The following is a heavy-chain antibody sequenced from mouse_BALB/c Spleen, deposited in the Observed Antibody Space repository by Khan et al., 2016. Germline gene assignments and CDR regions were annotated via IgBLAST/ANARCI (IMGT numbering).Heavy chain of an antibody. CDR3: THYDHDAMDY. V-gene: IGHV6-6*01. CDR2: IRGETNNHAI. J-gene: IGHJ4*01. Sequence: EVKLEVSGGGLVQPGGSMKLSCVASGFTFSDAWMDWVRQSPERGLEWVAEIRGETNNHAIYYAESVKGRFTISRDDCKSSVYLQMNSLRAEDHGTFCCTHYDHDAMDYWGQGTSVTVSS. D-gene: IGHD2-4*01. CDR1: GFTFSDAW.